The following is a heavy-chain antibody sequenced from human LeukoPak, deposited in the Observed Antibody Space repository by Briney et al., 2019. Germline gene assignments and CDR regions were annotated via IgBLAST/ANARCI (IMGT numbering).Heavy chain of an antibody. CDR3: ARDRASGSYDY. V-gene: IGHV7-4-1*01. Sequence: GGSLRLSCAASGFTFSSYAMNWVRQAPGQGLEWLGYINTNSGNPTYAQGFTGRFVFSLDASVSTTYMEIYSLRADDTAVYYCARDRASGSYDYWGQGTLVTVSS. J-gene: IGHJ4*02. CDR1: GFTFSSYA. D-gene: IGHD1-26*01. CDR2: INTNSGNP.